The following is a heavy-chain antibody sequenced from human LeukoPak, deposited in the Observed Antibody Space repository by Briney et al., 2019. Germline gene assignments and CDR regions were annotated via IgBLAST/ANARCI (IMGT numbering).Heavy chain of an antibody. CDR2: INHSGST. V-gene: IGHV4-34*01. Sequence: SETLSLTCAVYGGSFSGYYWSWIRQPPGKGLEWIGEINHSGSTNYNPSLKSRVTISVDTSKNQFSLKLSSVTAADTAVYYCARVLTIFGAVIQYYFDYWGQGTLVTVSS. J-gene: IGHJ4*02. CDR1: GGSFSGYY. CDR3: ARVLTIFGAVIQYYFDY. D-gene: IGHD3-3*01.